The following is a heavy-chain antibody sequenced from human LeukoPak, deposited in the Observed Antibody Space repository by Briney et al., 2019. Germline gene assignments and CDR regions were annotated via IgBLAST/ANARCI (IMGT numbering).Heavy chain of an antibody. CDR3: ARDWGSTGYDLYDS. CDR2: IRQDGSER. J-gene: IGHJ4*02. V-gene: IGHV3-7*01. D-gene: IGHD5-12*01. CDR1: GFIFSNYW. Sequence: PGGSLRLSCAGSGFIFSNYWMTWVRQAPGKGLEWVAHIRQDGSERHYVDSVKDRFTISRDNAKNSLDLQMDSLRAEDTAVYYCARDWGSTGYDLYDSWGQGTLVTVSS.